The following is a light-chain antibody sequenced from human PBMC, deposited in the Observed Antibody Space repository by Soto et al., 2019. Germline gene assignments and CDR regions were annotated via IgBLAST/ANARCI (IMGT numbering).Light chain of an antibody. CDR1: QFISSF. Sequence: DFQMPQSPSSLSASLGDTFTITCLASQFISSFLNWYQQKPGKAPKLLIYDASTLQSGVPSRFSGGGSGTDFSLFISNLQPEDFATYYCQQTYSARTWTFGQGTKVDIK. CDR2: DAS. J-gene: IGKJ1*01. CDR3: QQTYSARTWT. V-gene: IGKV1-39*01.